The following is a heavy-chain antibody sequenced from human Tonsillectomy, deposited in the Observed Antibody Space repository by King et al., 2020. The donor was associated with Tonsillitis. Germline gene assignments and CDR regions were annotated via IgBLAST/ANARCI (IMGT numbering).Heavy chain of an antibody. V-gene: IGHV4-34*01. CDR2: IIHSGST. CDR3: ARGSAVTRTLDY. D-gene: IGHD4-17*01. J-gene: IGHJ4*02. CDR1: GGSFSGYY. Sequence: VQLQQWGAGLLKPSETLSLTCAVYGGSFSGYYWSWIRQPPGKGLEWSGEIIHSGSTNYNPSLKRRVIISVDTSKNQFSLKLSSVTAADTAVYYCARGSAVTRTLDYWGPGTLVTVSS.